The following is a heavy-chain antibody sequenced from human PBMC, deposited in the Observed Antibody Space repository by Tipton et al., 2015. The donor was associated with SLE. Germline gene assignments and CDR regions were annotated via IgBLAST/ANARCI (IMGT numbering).Heavy chain of an antibody. D-gene: IGHD6-13*01. V-gene: IGHV4-59*11. CDR2: IYYSGST. CDR3: ARYVAAAGTYSPFDY. CDR1: GGSISSHY. J-gene: IGHJ4*02. Sequence: GLVKPSETLSLTCTVSGGSISSHYWSWIRQPPGKGLEWIGYIYYSGSTNYNPSLKSRVTISVDTSKNQFSLKLSSVTAADTAVYYCARYVAAAGTYSPFDYWGQGTLVTVSS.